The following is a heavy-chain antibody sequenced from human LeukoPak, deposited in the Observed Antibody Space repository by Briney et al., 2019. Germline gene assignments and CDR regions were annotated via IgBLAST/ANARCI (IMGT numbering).Heavy chain of an antibody. D-gene: IGHD3-22*01. CDR2: ISTSGGSS. V-gene: IGHV3-23*01. CDR3: ARVKRYYYDSSGKVADY. Sequence: GESLRLSCAASGFTFGSYAMSWVRQAPGKGLEWVSGISTSGGSSSYADSVKGRFTISRDNAKNSLYLQMNSLRAEDTAVYYCARVKRYYYDSSGKVADYWGQGTLVTVSS. J-gene: IGHJ4*02. CDR1: GFTFGSYA.